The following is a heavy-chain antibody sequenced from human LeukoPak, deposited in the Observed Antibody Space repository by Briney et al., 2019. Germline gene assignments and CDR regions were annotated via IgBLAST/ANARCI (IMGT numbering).Heavy chain of an antibody. CDR3: GSTNYNPSLRSRVTMSVDTSKNQLSLKLRSVTAADTAVYYCARILEGGSSSGWGAFDI. D-gene: IGHD3-10*01. CDR2: ICSRGST. V-gene: IGHV4-59*01. CDR1: GASISSYY. Sequence: SVTLSLTCTVSGASISSYYWSWIRQPPGKGLEWIGYICSRGSTDEIFPLRSQVTISAAASRNHVGLTLRSVTAADTAVYYSGSTNYNPSLRSRVTMSVDTSKNQLSLKLRSVTAADTAVYYCARILEGGSSSGWGAFDIWGQGTMVTV. J-gene: IGHJ3*02.